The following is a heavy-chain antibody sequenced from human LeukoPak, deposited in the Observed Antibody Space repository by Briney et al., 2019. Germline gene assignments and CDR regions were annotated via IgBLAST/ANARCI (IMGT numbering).Heavy chain of an antibody. V-gene: IGHV3-33*08. D-gene: IGHD6-13*01. CDR2: IWYDGSNK. CDR1: GFTFSSYA. J-gene: IGHJ4*02. Sequence: GGSLRLSCAASGFTFSSYAMSWVRQAPGKGLEWVAVIWYDGSNKYYADSVKGRFTISRDNSKNTLYLQMNSLRAEDTAVYYCARDTRCSSSWLDYWGQGTLVTVSS. CDR3: ARDTRCSSSWLDY.